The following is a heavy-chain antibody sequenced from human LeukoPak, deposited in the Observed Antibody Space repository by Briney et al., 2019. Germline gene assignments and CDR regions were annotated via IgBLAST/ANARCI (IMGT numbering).Heavy chain of an antibody. D-gene: IGHD4-17*01. Sequence: PGGSLRLSCAASGFSVTTYAMGWVRQAPGKGLEWVSYISSSGSTIYYADSVKGRFTISRDNAKNSLYLQMNSLRAEDTAVYYCARFGTVTYYYYYYMDVWGKGTTVTVSS. CDR3: ARFGTVTYYYYYYMDV. V-gene: IGHV3-48*04. J-gene: IGHJ6*03. CDR2: ISSSGSTI. CDR1: GFSVTTYA.